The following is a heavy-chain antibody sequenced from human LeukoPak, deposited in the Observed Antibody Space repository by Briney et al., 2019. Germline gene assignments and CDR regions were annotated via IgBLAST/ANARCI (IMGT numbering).Heavy chain of an antibody. CDR2: IYYSGST. Sequence: SETLSLTCTVSGGSISSYYWSWTRQPPGEGLEWIGYIYYSGSTNYNPSLKSRVTISVDTSKNQFSLKLSSVTAADTAVYYCARDWAGAAAGYFDYWGQGTLVTVSS. CDR3: ARDWAGAAAGYFDY. D-gene: IGHD6-13*01. V-gene: IGHV4-59*01. CDR1: GGSISSYY. J-gene: IGHJ4*02.